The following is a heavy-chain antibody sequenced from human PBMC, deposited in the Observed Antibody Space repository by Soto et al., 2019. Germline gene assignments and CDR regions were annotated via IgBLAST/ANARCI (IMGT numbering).Heavy chain of an antibody. Sequence: QVQLVQSGAEVKKPGSSVKVSCKASGGTFSSYSFSWVRQAPGQGLEWMGRIIPVFGATNYAQKFQGRVTITADGSTSTAYMELSSLRSEDTAVYYCARAGYPYYCSGGSCYSADWGQGTLVTVSS. CDR2: IIPVFGAT. CDR3: ARAGYPYYCSGGSCYSAD. D-gene: IGHD2-15*01. CDR1: GGTFSSYS. J-gene: IGHJ4*02. V-gene: IGHV1-69*12.